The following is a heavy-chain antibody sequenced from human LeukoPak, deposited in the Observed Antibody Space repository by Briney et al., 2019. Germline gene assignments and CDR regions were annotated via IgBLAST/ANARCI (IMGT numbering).Heavy chain of an antibody. Sequence: SETLSLTCTVSGGSITSHYWSWIRQPPGKGLEWIGYVHYSGKSNYNPSLKSRVTMSLDTSKAPLSLKLDSVTAADTAMYYCARDHSSSYHYFDLWGQGTLTTVSS. CDR2: VHYSGKS. CDR3: ARDHSSSYHYFDL. J-gene: IGHJ4*02. CDR1: GGSITSHY. D-gene: IGHD6-6*01. V-gene: IGHV4-59*11.